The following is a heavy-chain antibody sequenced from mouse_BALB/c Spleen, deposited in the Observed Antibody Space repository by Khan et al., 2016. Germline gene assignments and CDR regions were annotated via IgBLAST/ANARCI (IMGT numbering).Heavy chain of an antibody. Sequence: VQLQQSGAELARPGASVKMSCKASGYTFTTYPMQWVKQRPGQGLEWIGYINPASNYSNYNQKFKDKATLTADRSSSTAYMQLSSLTSEDSAVYYCTRGDGNNGYWGQGTLVTVSA. CDR2: INPASNYS. V-gene: IGHV1-4*01. D-gene: IGHD2-1*01. CDR1: GYTFTTYP. CDR3: TRGDGNNGY. J-gene: IGHJ3*02.